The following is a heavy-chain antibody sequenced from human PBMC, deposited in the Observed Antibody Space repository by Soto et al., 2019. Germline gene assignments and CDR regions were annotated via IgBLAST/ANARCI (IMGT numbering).Heavy chain of an antibody. J-gene: IGHJ6*02. CDR2: ISCDGSNK. Sequence: GSLRLSCAASGFTFSSYGMHWVRQAPGKGLEWVAVISCDGSNKYYADSVKGRFTISRDNSKNTLYLQMNSLRAEDTAVYYCAKDRSSSWYVGYYYYGMDVWGQGTTVTVSS. D-gene: IGHD6-13*01. CDR3: AKDRSSSWYVGYYYYGMDV. CDR1: GFTFSSYG. V-gene: IGHV3-30*18.